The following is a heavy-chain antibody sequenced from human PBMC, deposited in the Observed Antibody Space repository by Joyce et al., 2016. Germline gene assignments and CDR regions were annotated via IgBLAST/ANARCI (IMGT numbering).Heavy chain of an antibody. D-gene: IGHD3-10*01. CDR1: GFTFDDYG. V-gene: IGHV3-20*04. CDR3: ARPNYSNYYYYMDV. J-gene: IGHJ6*03. CDR2: INWNGDTI. Sequence: EVQLVESGGGVVRPGGSLRLSCTASGFTFDDYGMNWVRQAPGKGREWVSGINWNGDTIGYADSVRGRFTISRDNAKNSLYLQMNSLRAEDTALYYCARPNYSNYYYYMDVWGKGTTVTVSS.